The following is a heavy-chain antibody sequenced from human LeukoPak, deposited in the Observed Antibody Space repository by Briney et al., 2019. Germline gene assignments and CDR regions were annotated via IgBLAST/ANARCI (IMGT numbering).Heavy chain of an antibody. CDR1: GGSISSGGYS. Sequence: SENLSLTCAVSGGSISSGGYSWSWIRQPPGKGLEWIGYIYHSGSTYYNPSLKSRVTISVDRSKNQFSLKLSSVTAADTAVYYCARAPRQTGDFDYWGQGTLVTVSS. CDR3: ARAPRQTGDFDY. V-gene: IGHV4-30-2*01. J-gene: IGHJ4*02. CDR2: IYHSGST. D-gene: IGHD7-27*01.